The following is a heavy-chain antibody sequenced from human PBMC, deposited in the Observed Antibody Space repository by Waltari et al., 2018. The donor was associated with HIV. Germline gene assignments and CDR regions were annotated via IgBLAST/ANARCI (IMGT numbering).Heavy chain of an antibody. J-gene: IGHJ4*02. V-gene: IGHV4-61*02. CDR2: IYTSGST. CDR1: GGSLNGGSYY. Sequence: QVQLQESGPGLVKPSQTLSLTCTVSGGSLNGGSYYWSWIRQPAGKGLEWIGRIYTSGSTNYNPSLKSRVTISVDTSKNQFSLKLTSVTAADTAVYYCARDLRDWGQGTLVTVSS. CDR3: ARDLRD.